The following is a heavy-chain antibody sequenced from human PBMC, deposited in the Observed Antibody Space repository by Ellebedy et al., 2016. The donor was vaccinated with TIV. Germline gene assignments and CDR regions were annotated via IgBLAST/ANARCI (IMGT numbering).Heavy chain of an antibody. CDR2: VYASGAT. CDR3: ARSRPFYSFDY. D-gene: IGHD6-6*01. J-gene: IGHJ4*02. V-gene: IGHV4-4*07. CDR1: GGSFGSYY. Sequence: SETLSLXXTVSGGSFGSYYWSWIRQPAGKGLEWIGRVYASGATTYNPSLKSRVTMSADASQEQFSLKLSSVTAADSAIYYCARSRPFYSFDYWGQGTLVTVSS.